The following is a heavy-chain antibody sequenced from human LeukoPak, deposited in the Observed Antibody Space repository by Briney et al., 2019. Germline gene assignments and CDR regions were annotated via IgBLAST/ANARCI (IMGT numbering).Heavy chain of an antibody. CDR3: ARERTVTTNYYYGMDV. D-gene: IGHD4-17*01. Sequence: SGGSLRLSCAASGFTFSSYGMHWVRQAPGKGLDWVAVIWYDGSNKYYADSVKGRFTISRDNSKNTLYLQMNSLRAEDTAVYYCARERTVTTNYYYGMDVWGKGTTVTVSS. CDR1: GFTFSSYG. CDR2: IWYDGSNK. V-gene: IGHV3-33*01. J-gene: IGHJ6*04.